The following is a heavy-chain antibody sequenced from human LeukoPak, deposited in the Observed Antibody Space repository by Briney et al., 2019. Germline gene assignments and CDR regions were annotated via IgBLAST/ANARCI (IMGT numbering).Heavy chain of an antibody. CDR3: ARGRIYGDYDTSPEYNWFDP. CDR2: MYYSGST. Sequence: SETLSLTCTVSGGSISSSGYYWGWIRQPPGKGLEWIGSMYYSGSTYYNPSLKSRVTISVDTSKNQFSLKLSSVTAADTAVYYCARGRIYGDYDTSPEYNWFDPWGQGTLVTVSS. D-gene: IGHD4-17*01. J-gene: IGHJ5*02. V-gene: IGHV4-39*07. CDR1: GGSISSSGYY.